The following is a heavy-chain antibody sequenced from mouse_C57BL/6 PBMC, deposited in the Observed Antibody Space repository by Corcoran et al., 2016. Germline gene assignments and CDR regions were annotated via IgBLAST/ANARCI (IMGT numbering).Heavy chain of an antibody. V-gene: IGHV1-80*01. D-gene: IGHD2-12*01. CDR1: GYAFSSYW. J-gene: IGHJ4*01. CDR2: IYPGDGDT. Sequence: QVQLQQSGAELVKPGASVKISCKASGYAFSSYWMNWVKQRPGKGLEWIGQIYPGDGDTNYNGKFKGKATLTADKSSSTAYMQLSSLTSEDSAVYFCARSDSNDEDYYAMDYWGQGTSVTVSS. CDR3: ARSDSNDEDYYAMDY.